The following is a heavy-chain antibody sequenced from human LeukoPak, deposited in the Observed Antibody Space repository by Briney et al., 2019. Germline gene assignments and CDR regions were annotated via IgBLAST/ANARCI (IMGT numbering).Heavy chain of an antibody. D-gene: IGHD3-22*01. V-gene: IGHV3-23*01. J-gene: IGHJ4*02. CDR2: ISGSGGTT. Sequence: GGSLRLSCAASGFTFNNFPMSWVRQVPGKGLEWVSSISGSGGTTYYAGSVRGRFTISRDNAKKTLFLHMRSLRAEDTALYYCAKDGYFHDSSGYSYFDSWGQGILVSVSS. CDR1: GFTFNNFP. CDR3: AKDGYFHDSSGYSYFDS.